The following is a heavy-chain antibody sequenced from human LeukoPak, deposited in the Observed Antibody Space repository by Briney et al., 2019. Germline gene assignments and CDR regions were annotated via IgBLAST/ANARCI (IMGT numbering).Heavy chain of an antibody. CDR2: ISSSSSTI. CDR3: AREALRGGYCSSTSCPTLYFQH. Sequence: GGSLRLFCAASGFTFSSYSMNWVRQAPGKGLEWVSYISSSSSTIYYADSVKGRFTISRDNAKNSLYLQMNSLRAEDTAVYYCAREALRGGYCSSTSCPTLYFQHWGQGTLVTVSS. CDR1: GFTFSSYS. D-gene: IGHD2-2*01. J-gene: IGHJ1*01. V-gene: IGHV3-48*04.